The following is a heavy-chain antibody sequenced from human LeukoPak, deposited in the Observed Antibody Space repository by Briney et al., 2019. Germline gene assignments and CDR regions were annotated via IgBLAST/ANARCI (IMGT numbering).Heavy chain of an antibody. J-gene: IGHJ4*02. V-gene: IGHV4-30-2*03. CDR1: GGSISSGGYS. D-gene: IGHD4-17*01. CDR2: ISYSGST. CDR3: ASVNYVDYGFDY. Sequence: SETLSLTCAVSGGSISSGGYSWSWIRQPPGKGLEWIAHISYSGSTYYNPSLRSRVTISVDTSKNQFSLKLASMTAADAAIFYCASVNYVDYGFDYWGQGTLVTVSS.